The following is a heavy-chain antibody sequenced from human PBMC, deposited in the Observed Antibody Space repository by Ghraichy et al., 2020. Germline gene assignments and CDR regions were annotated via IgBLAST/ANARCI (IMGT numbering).Heavy chain of an antibody. CDR2: INHSGST. CDR3: ARGGAAITGTERTPFDY. J-gene: IGHJ4*02. Sequence: SQTLSHTCAVYGGSFSGYYWSWIRQPPGKGLEWIGEINHSGSTNYNPSLKSRVTISVDTSKNQFSLKLSSVTAADTAVYYCARGGAAITGTERTPFDYWGQGTLVTVSS. D-gene: IGHD1-7*01. CDR1: GGSFSGYY. V-gene: IGHV4-34*01.